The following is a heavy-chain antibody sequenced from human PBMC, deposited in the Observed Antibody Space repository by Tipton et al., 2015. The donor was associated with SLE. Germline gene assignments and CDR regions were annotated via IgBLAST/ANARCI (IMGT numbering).Heavy chain of an antibody. CDR3: ASSHSSSRNKADY. V-gene: IGHV4-38-2*01. J-gene: IGHJ4*02. D-gene: IGHD6-13*01. CDR1: GYSISSGYY. CDR2: IYRSGST. Sequence: TLSLTCAVSGYSISSGYYWGWIRQPPGKGLEWIGSIYRSGSTYYNPSLQSRVTISVDTSKNQFSLKLSSVTAADTAVYYCASSHSSSRNKADYWGQGTLVTVSS.